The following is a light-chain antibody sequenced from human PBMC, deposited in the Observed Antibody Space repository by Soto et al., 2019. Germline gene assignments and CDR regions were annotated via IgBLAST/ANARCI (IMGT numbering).Light chain of an antibody. Sequence: EIVLTQSPGTLSLSPGERATLSCMASQSVSNYLAWYQQTPGQVPRLLIYDASNRATGIPARFSGSGSGTDFTLTISSLEPEDFAVYYCQQRSNWPRTFGQGTKVDIK. J-gene: IGKJ2*01. CDR2: DAS. CDR3: QQRSNWPRT. V-gene: IGKV3-11*01. CDR1: QSVSNY.